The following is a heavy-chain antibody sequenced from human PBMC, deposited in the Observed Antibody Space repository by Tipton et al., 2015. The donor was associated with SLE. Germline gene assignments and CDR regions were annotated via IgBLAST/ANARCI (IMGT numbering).Heavy chain of an antibody. CDR3: VRGSLGSPDTT. J-gene: IGHJ4*02. CDR2: FYTSEST. D-gene: IGHD2-15*01. Sequence: TLSLTCSVSVSVGSISNYYWNWIRQPAGQRREWGGRFYTSESTNYNPALKRRITMSVDTSKNQFSLKLNAVTAADTPVYYCVRGSLGSPDTTGGQGTLVTVSP. CDR1: VGSISNYY. V-gene: IGHV4-4*07.